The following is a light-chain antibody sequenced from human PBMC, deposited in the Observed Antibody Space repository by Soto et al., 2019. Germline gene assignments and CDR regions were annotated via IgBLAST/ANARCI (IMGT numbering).Light chain of an antibody. J-gene: IGLJ1*01. CDR1: SSNIGSKT. CDR3: AAWDDSLNGYV. V-gene: IGLV1-44*01. CDR2: SNN. Sequence: QSVLTQPPSTSGTPGQRVTISCSGSSSNIGSKTMNWYQHLPGTAPKLLIYSNNQRPSGVPERFSGSKSGTSASLAVSGLQSEDEADYYCAAWDDSLNGYVFGTGTKLTVL.